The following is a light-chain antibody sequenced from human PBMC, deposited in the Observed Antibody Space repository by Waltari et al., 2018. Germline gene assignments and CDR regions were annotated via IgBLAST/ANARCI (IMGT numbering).Light chain of an antibody. V-gene: IGLV3-27*01. CDR3: YSAADNRLL. J-gene: IGLJ2*01. Sequence: SYELTQPSSESVSQGQTATITCSGDVLAKGFVRWFVQRPGQAPVLVIYKDFERPSGLPERFSGSRSGTTVTLTISGAQVEDEAEYYCYSAADNRLLFGGGTNLTVL. CDR2: KDF. CDR1: VLAKGF.